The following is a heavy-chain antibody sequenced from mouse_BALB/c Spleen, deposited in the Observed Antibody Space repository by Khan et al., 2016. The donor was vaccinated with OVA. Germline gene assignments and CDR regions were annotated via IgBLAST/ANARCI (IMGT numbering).Heavy chain of an antibody. CDR1: GYTFPEYT. CDR3: TRDAGRY. Sequence: VQLKESGPELVKPGASVKISCKTSGYTFPEYTVHWVKQSLGKSLDWIGVINPKNGGTAYNQKFKGKATLTVDKSSSTAYMEFRSLTSEDSAVDSGTRDAGRYWGQGTSVTVAS. CDR2: INPKNGGT. J-gene: IGHJ4*01. V-gene: IGHV1-18*01.